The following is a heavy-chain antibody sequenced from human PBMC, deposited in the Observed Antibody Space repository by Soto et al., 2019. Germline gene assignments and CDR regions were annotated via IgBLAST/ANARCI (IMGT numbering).Heavy chain of an antibody. CDR1: GFTFSNFD. CDR3: AKDPGRLRYFDWLLFPFDP. CDR2: ISTFSHTM. Sequence: GGSLRLSCVASGFTFSNFDMNWVRQAPGQGLEWISYISTFSHTMYFADSVKGRFTISRDTARNSLYLQLNSLRPEDTAVYYCAKDPGRLRYFDWLLFPFDPWGQGTLVTDSS. D-gene: IGHD3-9*01. V-gene: IGHV3-48*01. J-gene: IGHJ5*02.